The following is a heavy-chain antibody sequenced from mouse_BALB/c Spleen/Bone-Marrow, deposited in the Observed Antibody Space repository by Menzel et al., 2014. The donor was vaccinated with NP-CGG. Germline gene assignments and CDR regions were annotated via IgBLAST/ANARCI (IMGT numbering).Heavy chain of an antibody. D-gene: IGHD1-1*01. CDR3: ARALHYYGSSYGAMDY. CDR2: IYPGDGDT. V-gene: IGHV1-87*01. Sequence: QVQLKESGAELARPGASVKLSCKASGYTFTSYWMQWIKQRPGQGLEWIGAIYPGDGDTRFTQKFKGKATLTADKSSSTAYMQLSSLASEDSAVCYCARALHYYGSSYGAMDYWGQGTSVTVSS. CDR1: GYTFTSYW. J-gene: IGHJ4*01.